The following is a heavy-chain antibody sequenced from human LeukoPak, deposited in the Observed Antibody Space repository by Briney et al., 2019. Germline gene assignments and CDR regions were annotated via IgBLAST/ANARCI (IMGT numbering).Heavy chain of an antibody. J-gene: IGHJ4*02. CDR2: ISGSGGST. CDR1: GFTFSSYA. Sequence: GGSLRLSCAASGFTFSSYAMSWVRQAPGKGLELVSAISGSGGSTYYADSVKGRFTISRDNSKNTLYLQMNSLRAEDTAVYYCAKVPPYGSGSYLTYFDYWGQGTLVTVSS. D-gene: IGHD3-10*01. V-gene: IGHV3-23*01. CDR3: AKVPPYGSGSYLTYFDY.